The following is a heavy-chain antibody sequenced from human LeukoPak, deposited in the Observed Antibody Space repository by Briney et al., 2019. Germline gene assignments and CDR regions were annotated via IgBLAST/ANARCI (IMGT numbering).Heavy chain of an antibody. Sequence: SETLSLTCTVSGGSISSSTFYWGWIRQPPGKGLEWIGTIYYSGSTFYNPSLKSRVTVSVDTSKNQFSLKLSSLTAADTAVYYCARDLALDYWGQGTLVTVSS. CDR2: IYYSGST. V-gene: IGHV4-39*07. J-gene: IGHJ4*02. CDR1: GGSISSSTFY. D-gene: IGHD3-16*01. CDR3: ARDLALDY.